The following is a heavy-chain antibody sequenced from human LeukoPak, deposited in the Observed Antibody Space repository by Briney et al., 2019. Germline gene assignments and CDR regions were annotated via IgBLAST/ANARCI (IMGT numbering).Heavy chain of an antibody. Sequence: GGSLRLSCAASGFTFSSYAMSWVRQAPGKGLEWVSSISGSGGSTYYADFVKGRFTISRDNAKNTLYVQINSLRAEDTAVYYCARESSDWFSDAFDIWGQGTVVTVSS. CDR3: ARESSDWFSDAFDI. J-gene: IGHJ3*02. CDR2: ISGSGGST. CDR1: GFTFSSYA. V-gene: IGHV3-23*01. D-gene: IGHD6-19*01.